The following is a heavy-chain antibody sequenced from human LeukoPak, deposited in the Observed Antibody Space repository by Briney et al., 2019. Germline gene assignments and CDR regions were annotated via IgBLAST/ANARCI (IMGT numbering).Heavy chain of an antibody. V-gene: IGHV4-34*01. CDR1: GFTFSSYA. Sequence: GSLRLSCAASGFTFSSYAMSWVRQAPGKGLEWIGEINHSGSTNYNPSLKSRVTISVDTSKNQFSLKLSSVTAADTAVYYCARGPEVRYSSSWYVRYYYYGMDVWGQGTTVTVSS. CDR3: ARGPEVRYSSSWYVRYYYYGMDV. CDR2: INHSGST. D-gene: IGHD6-13*01. J-gene: IGHJ6*02.